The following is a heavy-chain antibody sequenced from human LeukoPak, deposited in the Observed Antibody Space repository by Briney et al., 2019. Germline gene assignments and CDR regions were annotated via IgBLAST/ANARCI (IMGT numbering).Heavy chain of an antibody. CDR3: ASQYYYGSGHYFDY. CDR2: IYYSGST. Sequence: SETLSLTCTVSGGSISCGGYYWSWIRQHPGKGLEWIGYIYYSGSTYYNPSLKSRVTISVDTSKNQFSLKLSSVTAADTAVYYCASQYYYGSGHYFDYWGQGTLVTVSS. J-gene: IGHJ4*02. CDR1: GGSISCGGYY. D-gene: IGHD3-10*01. V-gene: IGHV4-31*03.